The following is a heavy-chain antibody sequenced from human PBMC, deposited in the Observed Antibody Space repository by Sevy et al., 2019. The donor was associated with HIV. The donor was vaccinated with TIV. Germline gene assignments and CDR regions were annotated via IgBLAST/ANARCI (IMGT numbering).Heavy chain of an antibody. CDR1: GFTFSDSA. J-gene: IGHJ4*02. V-gene: IGHV3-73*01. CDR3: TRLGFDWKDC. D-gene: IGHD3-9*01. Sequence: GESLKISCAASGFTFSDSALHWVRQASGKGLESVGRIRSKAHSYATAYAESVKGRFTISRDNSKNMAYLVMNSLKTEDTAVYYCTRLGFDWKDCWRQGTLVTVSS. CDR2: IRSKAHSYAT.